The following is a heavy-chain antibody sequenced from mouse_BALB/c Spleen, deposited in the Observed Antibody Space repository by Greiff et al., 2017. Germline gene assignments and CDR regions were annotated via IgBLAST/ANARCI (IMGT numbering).Heavy chain of an antibody. V-gene: IGHV3-2*02. CDR3: ARWDYYGPGYAMDY. D-gene: IGHD1-2*01. Sequence: VQLQQSGPGLVKPSQSLSLTCTVTGYSITSDYAWNWIRQFPGNKLEWMGYISYSGSTSYNPSLKSRISITRDTSKNQFFLQLNSVTTEDTATYYCARWDYYGPGYAMDYWGQGTSVTVSS. CDR1: GYSITSDYA. J-gene: IGHJ4*01. CDR2: ISYSGST.